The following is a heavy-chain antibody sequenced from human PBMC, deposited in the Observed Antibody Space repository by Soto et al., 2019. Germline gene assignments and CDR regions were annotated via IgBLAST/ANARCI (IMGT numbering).Heavy chain of an antibody. D-gene: IGHD2-15*01. CDR1: GYTFTNYG. J-gene: IGHJ4*02. CDR3: ARGGGVVLAHWDY. V-gene: IGHV1-18*01. CDR2: ISAYNGDT. Sequence: QVQLVQSGAEVKKPGASVKVSCKASGYTFTNYGISWVRRAPGQGLEWMGWISAYNGDTNYAQNLQGRVTMTTDTATSTAYRELRSLRSDDTAIDFCARGGGVVLAHWDYWGQGTLVTVSS.